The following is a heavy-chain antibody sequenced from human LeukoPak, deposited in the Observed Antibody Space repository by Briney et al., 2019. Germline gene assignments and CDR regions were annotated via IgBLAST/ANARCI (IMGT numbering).Heavy chain of an antibody. CDR1: GGSISSGGYY. CDR3: ARGRTIFGVVRD. V-gene: IGHV4-39*07. J-gene: IGHJ4*02. D-gene: IGHD3-3*01. CDR2: INHSGST. Sequence: SQTLSLTCTVSGGSISSGGYYWRWIRQPPGKGLEWIGEINHSGSTNYNPSLKSRVTISVDTSKNQFSLKLSSVTAADTAVYYCARGRTIFGVVRDWGQGTLVTVSS.